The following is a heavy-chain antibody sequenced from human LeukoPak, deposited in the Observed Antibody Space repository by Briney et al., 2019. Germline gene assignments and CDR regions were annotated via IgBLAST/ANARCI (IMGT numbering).Heavy chain of an antibody. J-gene: IGHJ4*02. V-gene: IGHV3-11*04. D-gene: IGHD2-15*01. CDR2: ISSSDRTI. Sequence: GGSLRLSCAASGFTFRDYDMTWIRQAPGKGLEWVSYISSSDRTIYNAESVKGRFTISRDNAKNSLYLQMNSLRAEDTAVYYCARVMYLYCSGGSCSAFDYWGQGTLVTVSS. CDR3: ARVMYLYCSGGSCSAFDY. CDR1: GFTFRDYD.